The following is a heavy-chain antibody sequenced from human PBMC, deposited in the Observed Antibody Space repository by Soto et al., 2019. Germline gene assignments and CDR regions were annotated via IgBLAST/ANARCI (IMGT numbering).Heavy chain of an antibody. CDR3: ARGGVV. CDR1: RFKFSNFD. Sequence: GGSLRLSCLVSRFKFSNFDVNWGRQAPGRGLEWISLISERGITTTYADSVRSRFTVSRDNAQSSLYLQMDRLTVEDTGVYYCARGGVVWGRGVLVTVSS. D-gene: IGHD2-8*01. J-gene: IGHJ4*02. V-gene: IGHV3-48*03. CDR2: ISERGITT.